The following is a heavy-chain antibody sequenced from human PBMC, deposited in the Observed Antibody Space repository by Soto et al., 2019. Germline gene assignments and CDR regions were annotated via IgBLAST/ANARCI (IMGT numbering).Heavy chain of an antibody. D-gene: IGHD5-18*01. CDR1: GFTFSSYS. J-gene: IGHJ5*02. CDR2: ISSSSSYI. V-gene: IGHV3-21*01. CDR3: ARELPLIQLSCFDP. Sequence: KPGGSLRLSCAASGFTFSSYSMNWVRQAPGKGLEWVSSISSSSSYIYYADSVKGRFTISRDNAKNSLYLQMNSLRAEDTAVYYCARELPLIQLSCFDPWGQGTLVTVSS.